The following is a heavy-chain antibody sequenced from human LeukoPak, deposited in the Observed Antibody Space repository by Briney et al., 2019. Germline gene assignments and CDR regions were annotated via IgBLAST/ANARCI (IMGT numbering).Heavy chain of an antibody. Sequence: SETLSLTCTVSGGSISSYYWSWIRQPPGKGLEWIGYIYYSGSTNYNPSLKSRVTISVDTSKNQFSLKLSSVTAADTAVYYCAIAAGGNFDYWGQGTLVTVSS. D-gene: IGHD4-23*01. CDR3: AIAAGGNFDY. CDR2: IYYSGST. CDR1: GGSISSYY. V-gene: IGHV4-59*12. J-gene: IGHJ4*02.